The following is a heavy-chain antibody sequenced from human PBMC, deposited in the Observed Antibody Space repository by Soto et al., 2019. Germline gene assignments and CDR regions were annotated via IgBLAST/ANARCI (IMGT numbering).Heavy chain of an antibody. V-gene: IGHV3-21*01. Sequence: PGGSLSLSCAASGFTFSSYSMNWVRQASGKGLEWVSSISSSSSYIYYADSVKGRFTISRDNAKNSLYLQMNSLRAEDTAVYYCARDGWSSKSLDYWGQGTLVTVSS. D-gene: IGHD2-15*01. CDR2: ISSSSSYI. J-gene: IGHJ4*02. CDR3: ARDGWSSKSLDY. CDR1: GFTFSSYS.